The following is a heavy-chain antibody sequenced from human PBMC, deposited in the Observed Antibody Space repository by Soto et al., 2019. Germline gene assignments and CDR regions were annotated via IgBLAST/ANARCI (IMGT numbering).Heavy chain of an antibody. J-gene: IGHJ4*02. Sequence: GASVKVSCKASGGTFSSYTISWVRQAPGQGLEWMGRIIPILGIANYAQKFQGRVTITADKSTSTAYMELSSLRSEDTAVYYCARGFIVVLPAANHPRGSIAAAGTWFDYWGQGTLVTVSS. V-gene: IGHV1-69*02. D-gene: IGHD2-2*01. CDR1: GGTFSSYT. CDR2: IIPILGIA. CDR3: ARGFIVVLPAANHPRGSIAAAGTWFDY.